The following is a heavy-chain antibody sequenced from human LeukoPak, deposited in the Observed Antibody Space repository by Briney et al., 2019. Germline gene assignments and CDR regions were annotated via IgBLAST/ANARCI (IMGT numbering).Heavy chain of an antibody. CDR1: GGSISSYY. V-gene: IGHV4-59*08. D-gene: IGHD2-8*01. CDR3: ARLPKLMVYWDV. J-gene: IGHJ6*02. CDR2: IYYSGST. Sequence: PSETLSLTCTVSGGSISSYYWSWIRQPPGKGLEWIGYIYYSGSTNYNPSLKSRVTISVDTSKNQFSLKLSSVTAADTAVYYCARLPKLMVYWDVWGQGTTVTVSS.